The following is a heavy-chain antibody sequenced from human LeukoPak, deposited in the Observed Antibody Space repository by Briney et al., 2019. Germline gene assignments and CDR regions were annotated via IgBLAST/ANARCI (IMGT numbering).Heavy chain of an antibody. Sequence: SETLSFPCTAPGGSISSYFWSWIRQPPRKGLEWIGYIYYSGRTYYNPSLNNRVTISVDTSKNQCSLRLSSVTAADTAVYYCARDPRYGLGNDYWGQGTLVTVSS. CDR2: IYYSGRT. D-gene: IGHD3/OR15-3a*01. J-gene: IGHJ4*02. CDR3: ARDPRYGLGNDY. V-gene: IGHV4-59*06. CDR1: GGSISSYF.